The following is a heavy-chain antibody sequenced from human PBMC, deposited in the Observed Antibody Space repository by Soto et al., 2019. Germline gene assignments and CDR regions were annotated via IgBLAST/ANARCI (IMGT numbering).Heavy chain of an antibody. D-gene: IGHD5-12*01. CDR1: GGTFSSYA. Sequence: SVKVSCKTSGGTFSSYAISWVRQAPGQGLEWMGGIVPIVDTATYAQKFQGRVTITADGSTSTAYMELSRLRSDDTAVYYCVRVVAIPGYTDYWGQGTLVTVSS. V-gene: IGHV1-69*13. CDR2: IVPIVDTA. CDR3: VRVVAIPGYTDY. J-gene: IGHJ4*02.